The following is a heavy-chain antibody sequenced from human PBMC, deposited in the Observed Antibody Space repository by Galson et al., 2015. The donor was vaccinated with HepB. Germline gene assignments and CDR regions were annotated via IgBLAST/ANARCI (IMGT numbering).Heavy chain of an antibody. Sequence: SVKVSCKASGGTFSSYAISWVRQAPGQGLEWMGGIIPIFGTANYAQKFQGRVTITADESTSTAYMELSSLRSEDTAVYYCARDPRYCSSTSCSADYWGQGTLVTVSS. CDR2: IIPIFGTA. D-gene: IGHD2-2*01. V-gene: IGHV1-69*13. J-gene: IGHJ4*02. CDR3: ARDPRYCSSTSCSADY. CDR1: GGTFSSYA.